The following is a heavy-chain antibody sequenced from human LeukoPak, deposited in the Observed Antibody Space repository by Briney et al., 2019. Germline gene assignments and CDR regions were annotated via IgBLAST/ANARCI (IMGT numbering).Heavy chain of an antibody. D-gene: IGHD6-6*01. Sequence: SETLSLTCAVYGGSFSGYYWSWLRQPPGKGLEWIGEINHSGSTNYNPSLKSRVTISVDTSKNQFSLKLSSVTAADTAVYYCARSLRRYSSSSHWYFDLWGRGTLVTVSS. J-gene: IGHJ2*01. CDR2: INHSGST. CDR3: ARSLRRYSSSSHWYFDL. V-gene: IGHV4-34*01. CDR1: GGSFSGYY.